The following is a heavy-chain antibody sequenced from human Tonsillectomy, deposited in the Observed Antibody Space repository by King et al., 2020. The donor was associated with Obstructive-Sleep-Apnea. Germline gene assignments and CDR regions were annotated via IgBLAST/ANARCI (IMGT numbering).Heavy chain of an antibody. CDR2: MFYSGST. CDR3: ARYPQRSNWFDP. J-gene: IGHJ5*02. V-gene: IGHV4-39*01. CDR1: GGSISTGGYY. Sequence: QLQESGPGLVKPSETLSLTCIVSGGSISTGGYYWGWIRQPPGKGLEWIGSMFYSGSTYYNPSFKSRVTISGDTPKNQFSLNLTSVTAADTAVYHWARYPQRSNWFDPWGQGTLVIVSS.